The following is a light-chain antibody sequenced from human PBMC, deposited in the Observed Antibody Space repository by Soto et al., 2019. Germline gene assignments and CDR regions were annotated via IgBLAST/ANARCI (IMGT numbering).Light chain of an antibody. J-gene: IGKJ1*01. CDR1: QTISSW. CDR2: DAS. V-gene: IGKV1-5*01. Sequence: DIQMTQSPSTLSGSVGDRVTITCRASQTISSWLAWYQQKPGKAPKLLIFDASSLESGVPSRFSGSGSGTEFTLTITSLHPDDFATYYCQQYRTWTFGQGTKVDIK. CDR3: QQYRTWT.